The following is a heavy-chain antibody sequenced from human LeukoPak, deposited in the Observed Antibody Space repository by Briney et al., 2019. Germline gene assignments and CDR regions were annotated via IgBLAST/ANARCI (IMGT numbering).Heavy chain of an antibody. CDR1: GFTFSSYA. CDR2: ISGSGGST. Sequence: GGSLRLSCAASGFTFSSYAMSWVRQAPGKGLEWVSAISGSGGSTYYADSVKGRFTISRDNSKNTLYLQMNSLRAEDTAVYYCAKDYYDSSGYYSSSSDYWGQGTLVTVSS. D-gene: IGHD3-22*01. CDR3: AKDYYDSSGYYSSSSDY. J-gene: IGHJ4*02. V-gene: IGHV3-23*01.